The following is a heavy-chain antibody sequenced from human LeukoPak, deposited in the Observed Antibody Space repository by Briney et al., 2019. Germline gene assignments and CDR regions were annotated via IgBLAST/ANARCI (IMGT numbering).Heavy chain of an antibody. CDR1: GFTFSSYW. D-gene: IGHD3-3*01. Sequence: GGSLRLSCAASGFTFSSYWMHWVRQAPGKGLVWVSRINSGGSSTSYADSVKGRFTISRDNAKNTLYLQMNSLRAEDTAVYYCARTSTYYDFWTGTRIDYYYMDVWGKGTTVTVSS. CDR3: ARTSTYYDFWTGTRIDYYYMDV. V-gene: IGHV3-74*01. CDR2: INSGGSST. J-gene: IGHJ6*03.